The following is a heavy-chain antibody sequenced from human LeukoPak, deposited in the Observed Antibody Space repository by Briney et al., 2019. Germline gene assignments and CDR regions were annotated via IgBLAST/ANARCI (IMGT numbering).Heavy chain of an antibody. V-gene: IGHV1-2*06. Sequence: EASVKVSSKASGYTFTGSYIHWVRQAPGQGLEWMGRINPNSGDTNYPQKFQGRVTMTRDTSIITAYMELNSLTSDDTAVYFCARSAEHCTNGVCFTDYYMDVWGKGTTVTVSS. D-gene: IGHD2-8*01. CDR2: INPNSGDT. CDR3: ARSAEHCTNGVCFTDYYMDV. J-gene: IGHJ6*03. CDR1: GYTFTGSY.